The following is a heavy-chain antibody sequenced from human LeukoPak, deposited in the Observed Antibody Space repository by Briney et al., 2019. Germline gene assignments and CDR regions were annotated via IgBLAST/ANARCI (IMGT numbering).Heavy chain of an antibody. J-gene: IGHJ5*02. V-gene: IGHV4-30-4*08. D-gene: IGHD2-2*01. Sequence: SQTLSLTCTVSGGSISSGDYYWRWLRPPPGTGLEWIGYIFYSGSTYYNPSLKSRVTISVDTSKNQFSLKLSSVTAADTAVYYCARAPDMVVVPAAMFWYDPWGQGTLVTVSS. CDR1: GGSISSGDYY. CDR3: ARAPDMVVVPAAMFWYDP. CDR2: IFYSGST.